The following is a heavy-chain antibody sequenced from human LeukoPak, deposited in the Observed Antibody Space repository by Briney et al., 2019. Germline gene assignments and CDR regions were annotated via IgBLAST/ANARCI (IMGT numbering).Heavy chain of an antibody. CDR3: ARARGYYFDY. V-gene: IGHV4-39*07. Sequence: KPSETLSLTCTVSGGSISSSSYYWGWIRQPPGKGLEWIGSIYYSGSTYYNPSLKSRVTISVDTSKNQFSLKLSSVTAADTAVYYCARARGYYFDYWGQGTLVTVSS. CDR2: IYYSGST. J-gene: IGHJ4*02. CDR1: GGSISSSSYY.